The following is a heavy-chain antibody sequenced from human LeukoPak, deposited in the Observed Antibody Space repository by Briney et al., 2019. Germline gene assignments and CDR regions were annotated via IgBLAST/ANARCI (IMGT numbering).Heavy chain of an antibody. CDR3: ARHAPIFGVVRSWFDP. Sequence: SETLSLTCTVSGGSISSSSYYWGWIRQPPGKGLEWIGSIYYSGSTYYNPSLKSRVTISVDTSKNQFSLKLSSVTAADTAVYYCARHAPIFGVVRSWFDPWGQGTLVTVSS. CDR2: IYYSGST. CDR1: GGSISSSSYY. V-gene: IGHV4-39*01. D-gene: IGHD3-3*01. J-gene: IGHJ5*02.